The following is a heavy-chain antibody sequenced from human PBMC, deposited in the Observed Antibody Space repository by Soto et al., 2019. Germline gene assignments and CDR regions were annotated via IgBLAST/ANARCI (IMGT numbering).Heavy chain of an antibody. V-gene: IGHV1-18*01. CDR1: GYMFISCG. CDR3: VRDLDGSGSYYTDY. J-gene: IGHJ4*02. Sequence: ASVKVSCKASGYMFISCGFNWVRQAPGQGLEWMGWISAYNGNIKYAQNLQGRVTMTTDTSTSTAYMEMRSLRSDDTAVYYCVRDLDGSGSYYTDYWGPGTLVTVSS. D-gene: IGHD3-10*01. CDR2: ISAYNGNI.